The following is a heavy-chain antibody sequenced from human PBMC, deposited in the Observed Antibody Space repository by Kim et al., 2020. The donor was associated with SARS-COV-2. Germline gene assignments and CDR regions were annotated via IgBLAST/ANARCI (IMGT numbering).Heavy chain of an antibody. V-gene: IGHV3-30*02. CDR2: K. Sequence: KYYAESVKGRFTIARDKSKNTLYLQMNSLRAEDTAVYDCAKITCSAAAKYWGQGTLVTVSS. J-gene: IGHJ4*02. CDR3: AKITCSAAAKY. D-gene: IGHD2-2*01.